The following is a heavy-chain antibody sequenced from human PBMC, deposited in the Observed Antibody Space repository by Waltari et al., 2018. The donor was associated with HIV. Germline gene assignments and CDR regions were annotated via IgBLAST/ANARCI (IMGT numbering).Heavy chain of an antibody. D-gene: IGHD2-2*01. CDR1: GGSFSGYY. CDR2: INHSGST. V-gene: IGHV4-34*01. J-gene: IGHJ6*02. Sequence: QVQLQQWGAGLLKPSETLSLTCAVYGGSFSGYYWSWIRQPPGKGLEWIGEINHSGSTNYNPSLKSRVTISVYTSKNQFSLKLSSVTAADTAVYYCASEIESSTSFHYYGMDVWGQGTTVTVSS. CDR3: ASEIESSTSFHYYGMDV.